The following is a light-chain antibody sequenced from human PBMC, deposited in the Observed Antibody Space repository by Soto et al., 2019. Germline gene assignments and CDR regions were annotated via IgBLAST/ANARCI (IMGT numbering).Light chain of an antibody. J-gene: IGLJ2*01. CDR2: DVS. Sequence: QSALTQPASVSGSPGQSITFSCTGTSSDVGAYNYVSWYQQHPNKAPKLMIHDVSTRPSGVSNRFSGSKSGNTASLTISGLQAEDEADYYCSSYTRSSTVVFGGGTQLTVL. CDR1: SSDVGAYNY. CDR3: SSYTRSSTVV. V-gene: IGLV2-14*03.